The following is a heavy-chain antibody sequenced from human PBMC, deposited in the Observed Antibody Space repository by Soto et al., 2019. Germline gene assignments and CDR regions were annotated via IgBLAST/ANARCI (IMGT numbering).Heavy chain of an antibody. J-gene: IGHJ4*02. D-gene: IGHD6-13*01. V-gene: IGHV1-69*01. CDR2: IIPYYNTL. CDR3: VSGASRWYPYFFDS. Sequence: QAQVVQSAAEVRKPGSSVTLSCKASEGTITSYAIAWVRQAPGQGLEWMGGIIPYYNTLNYAQKFQDRVTITADDSTNTVYMELSSLRSDDTAVYFCVSGASRWYPYFFDSWAQGTVITVSS. CDR1: EGTITSYA.